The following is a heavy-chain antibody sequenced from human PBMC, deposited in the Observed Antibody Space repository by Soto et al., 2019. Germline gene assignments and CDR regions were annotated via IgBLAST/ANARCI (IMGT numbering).Heavy chain of an antibody. CDR2: IYYSGST. CDR1: GGSISSYY. Sequence: SETLSLTCTVSGGSISSYYWXWIRQPPGKGLEWIGYIYYSGSTNYNPSLKSRVTISVDTSKNQVSLKLSSVTAADTAVYYCARGFVVVVAATPGVSWYFDLWGRGTLVTVSS. CDR3: ARGFVVVVAATPGVSWYFDL. D-gene: IGHD2-15*01. V-gene: IGHV4-59*01. J-gene: IGHJ2*01.